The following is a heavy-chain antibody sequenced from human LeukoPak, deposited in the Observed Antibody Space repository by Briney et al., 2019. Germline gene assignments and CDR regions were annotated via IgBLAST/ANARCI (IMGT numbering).Heavy chain of an antibody. CDR3: ARVNRPRPYYYDSSGTFDY. CDR2: INTNTGNP. CDR1: GYTFTNYA. J-gene: IGHJ4*02. Sequence: ASVKVSCKASGYTFTNYAINWVRQAPGQGLEWMGWINTNTGNPTYTQDFTGRFVFSLDTSVSTAYLQISSLEAEDTAVYYCARVNRPRPYYYDSSGTFDYWGQGTLVTVSS. V-gene: IGHV7-4-1*02. D-gene: IGHD3-22*01.